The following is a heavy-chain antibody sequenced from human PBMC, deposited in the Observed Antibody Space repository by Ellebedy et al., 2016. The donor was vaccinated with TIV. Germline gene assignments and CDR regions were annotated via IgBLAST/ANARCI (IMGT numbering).Heavy chain of an antibody. CDR2: IKSDGSGT. CDR1: CFTFSNYW. CDR3: ARGTGSDQLRFGMDV. J-gene: IGHJ6*02. Sequence: GESLKISXAASCFTFSNYWMHWGRQAPVKGLVWVSRIKSDGSGTTYADSVKGRFTISRDNAKNTMYLQMNSLRAEDTAVYYCARGTGSDQLRFGMDVWGQGTTVTVS. D-gene: IGHD3/OR15-3a*01. V-gene: IGHV3-74*01.